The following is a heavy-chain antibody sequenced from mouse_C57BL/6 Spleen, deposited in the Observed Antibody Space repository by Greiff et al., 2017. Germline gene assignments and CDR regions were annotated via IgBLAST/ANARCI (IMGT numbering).Heavy chain of an antibody. V-gene: IGHV1-53*01. Sequence: QVQLQQPGTELVKPGASVKLSCKASGYTFTSYWMPWVKQRPGQGLEWIGNINPSNGGTNYNEKFKSKATLTVDKSSSTAYMQLSSLTSEDSAVYYCARNYYGSSYPYWYFDVWGTGTTVTVSS. CDR1: GYTFTSYW. D-gene: IGHD1-1*01. CDR3: ARNYYGSSYPYWYFDV. J-gene: IGHJ1*03. CDR2: INPSNGGT.